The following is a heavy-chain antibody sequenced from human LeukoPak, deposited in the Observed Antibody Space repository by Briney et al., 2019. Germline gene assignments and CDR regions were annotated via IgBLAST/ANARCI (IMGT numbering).Heavy chain of an antibody. CDR2: IIPLFGTA. V-gene: IGHV1-69*05. CDR1: GGTFSSYA. J-gene: IGHJ6*03. CDR3: ARAVGDYTSVGYYYYYMDV. D-gene: IGHD4-11*01. Sequence: ASVKVSCKASGGTFSSYAISWVRQAPGQGLEWMGRIIPLFGTANYAQKFQGRVTITTDESTSTAYMELSSLRSEDTAVYYCARAVGDYTSVGYYYYYMDVWGKGTTVTVSS.